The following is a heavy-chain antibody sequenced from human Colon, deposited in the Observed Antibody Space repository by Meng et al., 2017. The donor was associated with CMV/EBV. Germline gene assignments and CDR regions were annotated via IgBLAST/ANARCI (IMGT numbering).Heavy chain of an antibody. CDR2: IINDGNGA. CDR3: ARFVMVTAGDN. V-gene: IGHV3-74*02. Sequence: EVQLVESXXGLVQAGGSLGLSCEGSGFTFSDSWMHWVRQAPGKGLEWVGRIINDGNGATYADSVKGRFTISRDNAKNTLYLQMTSLRVEDTALYFCARFVMVTAGDNWVQGTLVHVSS. J-gene: IGHJ4*02. D-gene: IGHD2-21*02. CDR1: GFTFSDSW.